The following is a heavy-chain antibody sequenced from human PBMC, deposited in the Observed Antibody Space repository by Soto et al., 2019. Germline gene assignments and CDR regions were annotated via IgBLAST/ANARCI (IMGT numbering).Heavy chain of an antibody. Sequence: SETLSLTCTVSGGSISIGGYYWSWIRQHPGKGLEWIGYIYYSGSTYYNPSLKSRVTISVDTSKNQFSLKLSSVTAADTAVYYCAREGEQLGFKVAFDIWGQGTMVTVSS. CDR1: GGSISIGGYY. CDR2: IYYSGST. D-gene: IGHD6-13*01. J-gene: IGHJ3*02. V-gene: IGHV4-31*03. CDR3: AREGEQLGFKVAFDI.